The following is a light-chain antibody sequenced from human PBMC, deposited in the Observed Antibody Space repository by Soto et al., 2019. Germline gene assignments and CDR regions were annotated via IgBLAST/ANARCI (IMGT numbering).Light chain of an antibody. V-gene: IGLV2-14*03. J-gene: IGLJ2*01. CDR2: DVS. CDR1: SSDVGAYNY. CDR3: SSYTSTSTSVL. Sequence: QSALTQPASVSGSPGQSISISCTGTSSDVGAYNYVSWYQHHPGKAPKLLIYDVSNRPSGVSNRFSGSKSGNTASLTISGLEAEDEADDDCSSYTSTSTSVLFGGGTKLTVL.